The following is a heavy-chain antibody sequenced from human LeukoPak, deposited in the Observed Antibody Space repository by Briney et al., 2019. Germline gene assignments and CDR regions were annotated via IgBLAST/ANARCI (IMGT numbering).Heavy chain of an antibody. V-gene: IGHV3-23*01. J-gene: IGHJ4*02. CDR3: AKWLWFGELDY. CDR2: ISGSGGST. Sequence: GGSLRLSCAASGFTFSSYNMNWVRQAPGKGLEWVSAISGSGGSTYYADSVKGRFTISRDNSKNTLYLQMNSLRAEDTAVYYCAKWLWFGELDYWGQGTLVTVSS. CDR1: GFTFSSYN. D-gene: IGHD3-10*01.